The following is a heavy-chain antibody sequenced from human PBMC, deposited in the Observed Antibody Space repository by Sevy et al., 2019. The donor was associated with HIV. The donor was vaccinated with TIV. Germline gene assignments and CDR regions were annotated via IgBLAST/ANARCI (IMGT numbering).Heavy chain of an antibody. D-gene: IGHD3-10*01. V-gene: IGHV3-21*05. J-gene: IGHJ4*02. Sequence: LRLSCTASGYTFPAFSFNWVRQAPGKGLECLSYISTGTDHIYYADSAKGRFTISRDDAKNSVYLEMKSLRDQETALYYCVRRGVDAYNVYFDLWGQGTLVTVSS. CDR3: VRRGVDAYNVYFDL. CDR1: GYTFPAFS. CDR2: ISTGTDHI.